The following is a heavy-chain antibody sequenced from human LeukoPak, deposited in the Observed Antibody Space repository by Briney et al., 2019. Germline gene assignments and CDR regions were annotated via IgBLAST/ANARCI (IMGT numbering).Heavy chain of an antibody. CDR2: FDPEDGET. D-gene: IGHD2-21*02. V-gene: IGHV1-24*01. J-gene: IGHJ3*02. CDR3: ATTSYCGGDCYCGGSCAFDI. Sequence: GASVKVSCKVSGYTLTELSMHWVRQAPGKGLEWMGGFDPEDGETIYAQKFQGRVTMTEDTSTDTAYMELSSLRSEDTAVYYCATTSYCGGDCYCGGSCAFDIWGQGTMVTVSS. CDR1: GYTLTELS.